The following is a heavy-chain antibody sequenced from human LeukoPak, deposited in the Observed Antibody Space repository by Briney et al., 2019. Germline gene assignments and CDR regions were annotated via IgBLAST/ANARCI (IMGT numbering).Heavy chain of an antibody. Sequence: TGGSLRLSCAASGFTFSSYAMTWVRQAPGKGLEWVSGISGGNGATYYADSVKGRFTISTDNSKNTLYLQMNSLRVEDTAVYYCAKSYYYGSGSPSLDYWGQGPLVTVSS. V-gene: IGHV3-23*01. CDR3: AKSYYYGSGSPSLDY. D-gene: IGHD3-10*01. J-gene: IGHJ4*02. CDR2: ISGGNGAT. CDR1: GFTFSSYA.